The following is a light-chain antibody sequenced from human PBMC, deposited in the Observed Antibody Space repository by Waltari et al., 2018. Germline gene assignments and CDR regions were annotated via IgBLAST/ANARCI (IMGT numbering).Light chain of an antibody. V-gene: IGKV1-5*03. CDR1: HTISSW. J-gene: IGKJ1*01. Sequence: DIQMTLSPSTLSASVGDRVTITCRASHTISSWLAWYQQKPGKAPNLLIYKASALESGVPSRFSGSGSATDFTLTISSLQPDDFATYYCQQYNTFPWTFGQGTKVEIK. CDR2: KAS. CDR3: QQYNTFPWT.